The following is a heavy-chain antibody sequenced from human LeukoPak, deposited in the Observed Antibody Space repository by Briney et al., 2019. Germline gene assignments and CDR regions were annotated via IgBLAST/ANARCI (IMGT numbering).Heavy chain of an antibody. Sequence: PGGSLRLTCAASGFAVASNYMTWVRQAPGKGLEWVSSISGSTSYIYYAESVKGRFTISRDNAKNSLYLQMNSLRAEDTAVYYCARGIAVAGTRDYWGQGTLVTVSS. CDR2: ISGSTSYI. V-gene: IGHV3-21*01. CDR3: ARGIAVAGTRDY. D-gene: IGHD6-19*01. J-gene: IGHJ4*02. CDR1: GFAVASNY.